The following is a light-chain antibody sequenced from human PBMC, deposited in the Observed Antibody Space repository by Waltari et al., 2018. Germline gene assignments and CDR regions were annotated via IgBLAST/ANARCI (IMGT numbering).Light chain of an antibody. CDR2: EVN. CDR1: SCDIDYNY. V-gene: IGLV2-8*01. Sequence: QSALTPPPSASGPPGQSVPISCTGNSCDIDYNYVSWYQQHPGKAPKVVIYEVNKRPSGRPDRFSGAKTGDAASLTVSGLQAEDDADYCCNSYAGIIVLFGGGTRLAVL. J-gene: IGLJ2*01. CDR3: NSYAGIIVL.